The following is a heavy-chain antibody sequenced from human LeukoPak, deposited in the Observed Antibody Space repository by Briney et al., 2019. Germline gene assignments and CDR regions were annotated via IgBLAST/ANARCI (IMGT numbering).Heavy chain of an antibody. V-gene: IGHV3-23*01. CDR2: ISGSSSST. D-gene: IGHD4/OR15-4a*01. J-gene: IGHJ4*02. CDR3: ARRAGAYSHPYDY. CDR1: GYTFSGYN. Sequence: GGSLRLSCEASGYTFSGYNVNWVRQAPGKGLEWVSAISGSSSSTYYADSVKGRFTISRDNSKNTLYLQMNSLRAEDTAVYYCARRAGAYSHPYDYWGQGTLVTVSS.